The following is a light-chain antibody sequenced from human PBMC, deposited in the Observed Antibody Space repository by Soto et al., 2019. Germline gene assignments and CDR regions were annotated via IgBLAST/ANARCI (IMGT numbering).Light chain of an antibody. Sequence: EIGFTPSPGTPSLSPGERAPLSCRASQSVSSSYLAWYQQKPGQAPRLLIYGASTRATGIPARFSASGSGTEFTLTITSLQSEDFAVYYCQQYNQWPHPFGGGTKVDIK. V-gene: IGKV3-15*01. CDR3: QQYNQWPHP. CDR2: GAS. J-gene: IGKJ4*01. CDR1: QSVSSSY.